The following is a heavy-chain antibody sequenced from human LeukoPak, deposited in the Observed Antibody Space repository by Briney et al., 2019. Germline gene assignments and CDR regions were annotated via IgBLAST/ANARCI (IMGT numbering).Heavy chain of an antibody. CDR2: ISGSSDYI. Sequence: GGSLRLSCAASGFTFSSYSMNWVRQAPGKGLEWVSSISGSSDYIYYADSVKGRFTISRDNAKNSLYLQMNSLRAEDTAVYYCARHYPGGDYFIDYWGQGTLVTVSS. CDR1: GFTFSSYS. D-gene: IGHD4-17*01. J-gene: IGHJ4*02. V-gene: IGHV3-21*01. CDR3: ARHYPGGDYFIDY.